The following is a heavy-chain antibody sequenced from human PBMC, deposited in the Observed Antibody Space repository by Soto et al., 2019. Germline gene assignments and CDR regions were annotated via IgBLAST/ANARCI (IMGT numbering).Heavy chain of an antibody. J-gene: IGHJ6*02. CDR1: GDTFTDYF. D-gene: IGHD2-15*01. Sequence: ASVKVSCKASGDTFTDYFIHWVRQAPGQGLEWMGWINPNSGVTNLAQKFQGRVSMTRDTSISTAYMELTRLRSDDTAVYYCASVVGSDAYYYYGIDVWGRGTTVTVSS. CDR2: INPNSGVT. V-gene: IGHV1-2*02. CDR3: ASVVGSDAYYYYGIDV.